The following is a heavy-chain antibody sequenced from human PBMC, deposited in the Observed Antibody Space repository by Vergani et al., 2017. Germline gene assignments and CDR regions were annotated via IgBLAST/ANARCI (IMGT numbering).Heavy chain of an antibody. J-gene: IGHJ4*02. CDR3: ASSHTDYYGISGYYPDY. Sequence: QVQLVQSGAEVKKPGSSVNVSCKASGGTFSSYGISWVRQAPGQGLEWMGRIIPIFATANYAKKFQGRVTITADESTSTAYIELSSLRSEDTAVYYCASSHTDYYGISGYYPDYWGQGTLVTVSS. V-gene: IGHV1-69*13. D-gene: IGHD3-22*01. CDR2: IIPIFATA. CDR1: GGTFSSYG.